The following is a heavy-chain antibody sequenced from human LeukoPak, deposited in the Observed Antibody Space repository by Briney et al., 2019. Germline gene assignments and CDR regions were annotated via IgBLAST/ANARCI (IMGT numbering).Heavy chain of an antibody. CDR3: ARDKYYDILTGLFDY. Sequence: GGSLRLSCAASGFTFSSYAMSWVRQAPGKGLEWVSSISNSGGSTYHADSVKGRFTISRDNSKNTLYLQMNSLRAEDTAVYYCARDKYYDILTGLFDYWGQGTLVTVSS. J-gene: IGHJ4*02. D-gene: IGHD3-9*01. CDR1: GFTFSSYA. CDR2: ISNSGGST. V-gene: IGHV3-23*01.